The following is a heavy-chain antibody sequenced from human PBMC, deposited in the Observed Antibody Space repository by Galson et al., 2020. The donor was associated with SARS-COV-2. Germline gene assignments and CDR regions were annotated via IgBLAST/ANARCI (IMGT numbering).Heavy chain of an antibody. CDR1: GSSLSSGGYY. J-gene: IGHJ4*02. D-gene: IGHD3-3*01. CDR3: ATFGDQIFEF. V-gene: IGHV4-31*03. CDR2: IFYTGAT. Sequence: SQTLSLTCTVSGSSLSSGGYYWSWLRQHPEKGLEWIGYIFYTGATSYNPSLKSRLTISVDTSENQFSLKMNSVAAADTAVYYCATFGDQIFEFWGPGTPVTVSS.